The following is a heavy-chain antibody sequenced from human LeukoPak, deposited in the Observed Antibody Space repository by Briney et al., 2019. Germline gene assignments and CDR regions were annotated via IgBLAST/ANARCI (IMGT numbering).Heavy chain of an antibody. CDR2: ISSNGGST. CDR1: GFTFSSYA. V-gene: IGHV3-64D*06. J-gene: IGHJ4*02. D-gene: IGHD6-13*01. Sequence: GGSLRLSCSASGFTFSSYAMRWVRQAPGKGLEYVSAISSNGGSTNYADSVKGRFTISRDNSKNTLYLQMSSLRAEDTAVYYCVKDKERYSSNWYFDYWGQGTQVTVSS. CDR3: VKDKERYSSNWYFDY.